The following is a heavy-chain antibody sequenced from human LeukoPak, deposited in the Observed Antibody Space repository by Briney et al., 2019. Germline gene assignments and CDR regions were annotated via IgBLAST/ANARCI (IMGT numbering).Heavy chain of an antibody. Sequence: PPGGSLRLSCAVSGFTFSSYTMNWVRQAPGKGLEWVSYISSSSSTIYYADSVKGRFTISRDNAKNSLYLQMNSLRAEDTAVYYCARVLQDFWSGYRFDSWGQGTLVIVSS. CDR1: GFTFSSYT. CDR2: ISSSSSTI. V-gene: IGHV3-48*01. CDR3: ARVLQDFWSGYRFDS. J-gene: IGHJ4*02. D-gene: IGHD3-3*01.